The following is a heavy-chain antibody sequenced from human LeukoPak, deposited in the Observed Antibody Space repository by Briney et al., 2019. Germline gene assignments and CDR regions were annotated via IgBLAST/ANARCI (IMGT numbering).Heavy chain of an antibody. CDR1: GYTFTSYA. V-gene: IGHV7-4-1*02. D-gene: IGHD6-19*01. Sequence: ASVKVSCKASGYTFTSYAMNWVRQAPGQGLEWMGWINTNTGNPAYAQGFTGRFVFSLDTSVSTAYLQISSLKAEDTAVYYCARDLRSSGWYYFDYWGQGTLVTVFS. CDR2: INTNTGNP. CDR3: ARDLRSSGWYYFDY. J-gene: IGHJ4*02.